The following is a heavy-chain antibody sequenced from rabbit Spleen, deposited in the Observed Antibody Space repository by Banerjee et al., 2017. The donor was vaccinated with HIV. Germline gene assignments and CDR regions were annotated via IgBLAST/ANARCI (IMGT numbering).Heavy chain of an antibody. CDR1: GFSFSDRCV. CDR2: INAATGTP. V-gene: IGHV1S45*01. J-gene: IGHJ3*01. D-gene: IGHD1-1*01. Sequence: QQQLVESGGGLVKPGASLTLTCKASGFSFSDRCVMCWVRQAPGKGLEWIACINAATGTPVYATWAKGRFTISRTSSTTVALQMTSLTAADTATYFCARSPINNRASRLDLWGPGTLVTVS. CDR3: ARSPINNRASRLDL.